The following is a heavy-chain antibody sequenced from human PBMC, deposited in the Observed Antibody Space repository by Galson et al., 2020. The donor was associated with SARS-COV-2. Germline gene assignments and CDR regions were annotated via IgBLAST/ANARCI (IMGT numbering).Heavy chain of an antibody. D-gene: IGHD5-18*01. Sequence: QASETLSLTCAASGFSFSSHGMHWVRQAPGKGLEWVALISDDGTNKYYADSVKGRFTISRDSSKDTLYLQMNSLRAEDTAVYYCVKETVMAVYYYYAMDVWGQGTTVTVSS. V-gene: IGHV3-30*18. J-gene: IGHJ6*02. CDR1: GFSFSSHG. CDR3: VKETVMAVYYYYAMDV. CDR2: ISDDGTNK.